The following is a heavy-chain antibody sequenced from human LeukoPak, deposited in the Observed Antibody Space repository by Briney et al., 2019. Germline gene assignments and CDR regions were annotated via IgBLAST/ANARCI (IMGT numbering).Heavy chain of an antibody. J-gene: IGHJ4*02. CDR3: ARDEGSAYPFDY. D-gene: IGHD3-22*01. CDR2: IYYSGST. V-gene: IGHV4-39*07. CDR1: GGYISSGSYY. Sequence: SETLSLTCTVSGGYISSGSYYWGWIRQPPGKGLEWIGSIYYSGSTYYNPSLKSRVTISVDTSKNQFSLNLNSVTAADTAVYFCARDEGSAYPFDYWGQGTLVTVSS.